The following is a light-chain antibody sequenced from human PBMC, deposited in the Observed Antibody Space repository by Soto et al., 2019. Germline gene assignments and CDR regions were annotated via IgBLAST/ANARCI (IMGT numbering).Light chain of an antibody. CDR3: ATWDDSLDRVV. V-gene: IGLV1-44*01. J-gene: IGLJ3*02. CDR2: NNN. CDR1: SSNIGSDT. Sequence: QSVLTQPPSASGTPGQRVTISCSGSSSNIGSDTVNWYQQVPGTAPKLLIYNNNQRPSGVPDRFPGSKSGTSASLAIGGLQSEDEADYYCATWDDSLDRVVFGGGTKLTVL.